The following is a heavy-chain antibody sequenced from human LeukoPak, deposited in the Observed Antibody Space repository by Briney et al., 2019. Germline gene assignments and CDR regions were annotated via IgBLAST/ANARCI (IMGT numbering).Heavy chain of an antibody. V-gene: IGHV5-51*01. Sequence: ESLKISCKGSGYSFTSYWIGWVRQMPGKGLEWMGIIYPGDSDTRYSPSFQGQVTISADKSISTAYLQWSSPKASDTAMYYCARQPDPYYDILTGHNWFDPWGQGTLVTVSS. D-gene: IGHD3-9*01. CDR3: ARQPDPYYDILTGHNWFDP. J-gene: IGHJ5*02. CDR1: GYSFTSYW. CDR2: IYPGDSDT.